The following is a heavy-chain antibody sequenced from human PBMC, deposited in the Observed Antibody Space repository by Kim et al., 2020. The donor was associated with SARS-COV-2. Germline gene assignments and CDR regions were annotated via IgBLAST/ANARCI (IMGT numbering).Heavy chain of an antibody. CDR3: ARGGEWLEGAGYLRH. CDR1: GSTFSAFY. CDR2: LHIGGNT. D-gene: IGHD3-16*01. V-gene: IGHV4-4*07. J-gene: IGHJ1*01. Sequence: SETLSLTCSVSGSTFSAFYWNWIRQPAGKGLEWIGRLHIGGNTYYNPSLESRVTMSIDTSKKQLSLILTSVTAADTAIYYCARGGEWLEGAGYLRHWGQGSLVIVSS.